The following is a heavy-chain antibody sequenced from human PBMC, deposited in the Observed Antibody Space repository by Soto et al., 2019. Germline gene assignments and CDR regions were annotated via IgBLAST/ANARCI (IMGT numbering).Heavy chain of an antibody. CDR1: GFTFSSYA. CDR2: ISGSGGST. D-gene: IGHD2-2*01. CDR3: AKVSLREYQLLLYYFDY. V-gene: IGHV3-23*01. J-gene: IGHJ4*02. Sequence: GGSLRLSCAASGFTFSSYAMSWVRQAPGKGLEWVSAISGSGGSTYYADSVKGRFTISRDNSKNTLYLQMNSLRAEDTAVYYCAKVSLREYQLLLYYFDYWGRGTLVTVSS.